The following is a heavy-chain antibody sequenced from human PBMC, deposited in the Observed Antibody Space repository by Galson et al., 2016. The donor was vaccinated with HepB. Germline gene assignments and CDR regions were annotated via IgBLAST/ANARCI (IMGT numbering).Heavy chain of an antibody. J-gene: IGHJ4*02. CDR3: AREFKSGPDRYFDL. CDR2: IYYIGST. V-gene: IGHV4-31*03. CDR1: GDSISRGAYY. D-gene: IGHD6-25*01. Sequence: TLSLTCTVSGDSISRGAYYWTWIRQRPGKGLEWIGYIYYIGSTSYNPSLKSRISMSIDTSKRQFSLKLSSVSAADTAVYYCAREFKSGPDRYFDLWGPGTLVTVS.